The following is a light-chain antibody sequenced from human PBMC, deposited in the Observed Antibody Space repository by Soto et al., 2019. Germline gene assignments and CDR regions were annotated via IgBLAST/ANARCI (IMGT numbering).Light chain of an antibody. J-gene: IGLJ1*01. CDR1: SSDVGGYSY. Sequence: SVLTQPASVSGSPGQSIAISCTGTSSDVGGYSYVSWYQQQPGKAPKLVISDVSNRPSGVSDRFSGSKSGNTASLTISGLQTEDEDDSSYAAYTTRSPYVFGTVTKVTVL. CDR2: DVS. V-gene: IGLV2-14*01. CDR3: AAYTTRSPYV.